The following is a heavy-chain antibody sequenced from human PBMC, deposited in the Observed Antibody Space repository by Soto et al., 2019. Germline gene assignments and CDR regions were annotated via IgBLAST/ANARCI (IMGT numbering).Heavy chain of an antibody. D-gene: IGHD2-2*01. CDR2: IYQSGTT. V-gene: IGHV4-30-2*01. CDR3: ARGGVPVAIGGFDL. Sequence: KTSETLSLTCTVSGGSFNSGVYSWNWIRQPPGEGLEWIGYIYQSGTTYYNPSLGGRATISLDGSKNQLSLNLNSVTAADTAVYYCARGGVPVAIGGFDLWGRGTLVTVSS. J-gene: IGHJ5*01. CDR1: GGSFNSGVYS.